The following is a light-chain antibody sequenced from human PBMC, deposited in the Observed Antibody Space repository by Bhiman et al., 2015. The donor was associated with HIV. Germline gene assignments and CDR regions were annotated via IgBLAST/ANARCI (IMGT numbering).Light chain of an antibody. V-gene: IGLV3-19*01. CDR1: SLRSYY. CDR3: HSRDSSGYHVV. CDR2: GKN. Sequence: SSELTQDPAVSVALGQTVRITCQGDSLRSYYATWYQQKPGQAPLLVIYGKNNRPSGIPDRFSASSSGNIASLTITGAQAEDEADYYCHSRDSSGYHVVFGGGTKLTVL. J-gene: IGLJ2*01.